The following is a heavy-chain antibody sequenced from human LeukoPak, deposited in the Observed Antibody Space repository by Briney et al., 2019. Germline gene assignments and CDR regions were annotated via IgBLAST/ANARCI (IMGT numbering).Heavy chain of an antibody. D-gene: IGHD3-3*02. CDR1: GFTIGTAW. J-gene: IGHJ6*04. CDR2: IKSEGEGATT. Sequence: PGGSLRLSCVSYGFTIGTAWMSWVRQAPGKGLEWLGHIKSEGEGATTDYAAPAKGRFAISRDDSKNMIYLQMSSLKIDDTAIYYCIAHFPYFYGFDVWGKRTTVTVSS. V-gene: IGHV3-15*01. CDR3: IAHFPYFYGFDV.